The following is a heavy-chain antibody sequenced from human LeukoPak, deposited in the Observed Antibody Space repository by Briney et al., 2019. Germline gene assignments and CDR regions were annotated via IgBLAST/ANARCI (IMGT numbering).Heavy chain of an antibody. CDR1: GFTVSNNY. CDR2: IYSGGST. J-gene: IGHJ4*02. V-gene: IGHV3-66*02. Sequence: GGSLRLSCVVSGFTVSNNYMSWVRQAPRKGLEWVSLIYSGGSTYYADSVKGRFTISRDNSKNTLYLQMNSLRAEDTAVYYCARGAAGAFDYWGQGTLVTVFS. D-gene: IGHD6-13*01. CDR3: ARGAAGAFDY.